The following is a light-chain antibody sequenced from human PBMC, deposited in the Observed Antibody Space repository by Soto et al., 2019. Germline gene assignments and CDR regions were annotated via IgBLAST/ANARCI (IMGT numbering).Light chain of an antibody. CDR3: QKYNSYLWT. CDR1: QGISNS. CDR2: AAS. J-gene: IGKJ1*01. V-gene: IGKV1-27*01. Sequence: DIQMTQSPSSLSASVGDRVTITCRASQGISNSLAWYQQKPGKVPRLLIYAASILQLGVPSRFSGSGSGTDFTLTISSLQPDDFATYYCQKYNSYLWTFGQGTKVDIK.